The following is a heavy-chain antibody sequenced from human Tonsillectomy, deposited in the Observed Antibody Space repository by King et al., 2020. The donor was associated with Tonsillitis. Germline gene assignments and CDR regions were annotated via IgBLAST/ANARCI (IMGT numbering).Heavy chain of an antibody. Sequence: VQLVQSGAEVKKPGSSVKVSCKASGGTFSSYAISWVRQAPGQGLEWMGGLIPLFGTANYAQKFQGRITIIADESKRTAYMELSSLRSEDTAVYYCARDYYDGRGYWFDYWGQGILVTVSS. D-gene: IGHD3-22*01. V-gene: IGHV1-69*01. CDR1: GGTFSSYA. J-gene: IGHJ4*02. CDR3: ARDYYDGRGYWFDY. CDR2: LIPLFGTA.